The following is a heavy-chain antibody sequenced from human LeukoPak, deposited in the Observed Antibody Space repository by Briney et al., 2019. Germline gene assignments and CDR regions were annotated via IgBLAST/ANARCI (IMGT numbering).Heavy chain of an antibody. CDR3: AREVLPRYDFWGGYYFRPPSTWYYFDY. D-gene: IGHD3-3*01. CDR1: GFTFSSYA. CDR2: ISGSGGTT. Sequence: GGSLRLSCAASGFTFSSYAMSWVRQAPGKGLEWVSGISGSGGTTYHADSVKGRFTISRDNSKNTLYLQMNSLRAEDTAVYYCAREVLPRYDFWGGYYFRPPSTWYYFDYWGQGTLVTVSS. J-gene: IGHJ4*02. V-gene: IGHV3-23*01.